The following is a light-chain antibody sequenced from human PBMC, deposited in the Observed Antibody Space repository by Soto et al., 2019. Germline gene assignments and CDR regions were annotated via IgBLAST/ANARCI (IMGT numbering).Light chain of an antibody. Sequence: QTVVTQEPSFSVSPGGTVTLTCGLSSGSVSTSYYPSWYQQTPGQAPRTLIYNTNTRSSGVPDRFSGSILGNKAALTITGAQSDDECDYYCVLHMDGISVFGGGTQLTVL. CDR3: VLHMDGISV. J-gene: IGLJ3*02. CDR2: NTN. CDR1: SGSVSTSYY. V-gene: IGLV8-61*01.